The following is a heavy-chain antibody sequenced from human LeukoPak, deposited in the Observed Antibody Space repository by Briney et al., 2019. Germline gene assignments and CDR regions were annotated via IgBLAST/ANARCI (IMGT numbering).Heavy chain of an antibody. CDR1: GFSFRSYW. Sequence: GGSLRLSCAASGFSFRSYWMTWVRRAPGKGLEWVANIKQDGSENYYVDSVKGRFTISRDNVKNSLSVQMNSLRAEDTAVYYCARDGPRAGDGSAFFGVPGSWGQGTLVTVSS. V-gene: IGHV3-7*04. D-gene: IGHD3-22*01. CDR3: ARDGPRAGDGSAFFGVPGS. J-gene: IGHJ5*02. CDR2: IKQDGSEN.